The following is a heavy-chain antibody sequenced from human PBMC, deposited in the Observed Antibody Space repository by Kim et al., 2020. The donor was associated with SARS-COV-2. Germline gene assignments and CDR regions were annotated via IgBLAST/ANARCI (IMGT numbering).Heavy chain of an antibody. Sequence: GGSLRLSCAASGFTFSSYAMHWVRQAPGKGLEWVAVISYDGSNKYYADSVKGRFTISRDNSKNTLYLQMNSLRAEDTAVYYCARDRYNHAFDIWAKGQWSPSLQ. D-gene: IGHD1-20*01. CDR1: GFTFSSYA. J-gene: IGHJ3*02. CDR2: ISYDGSNK. V-gene: IGHV3-30*04. CDR3: ARDRYNHAFDI.